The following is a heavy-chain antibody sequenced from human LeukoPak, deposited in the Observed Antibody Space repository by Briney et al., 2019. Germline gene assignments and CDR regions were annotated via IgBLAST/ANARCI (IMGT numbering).Heavy chain of an antibody. Sequence: GGSLRLFCAVSGFTLSSYSMKWARQAPGKGLEWVSSIRSSSSYIYYADSVKGRFTISRDNAKNSLYLQMNSSRAEDTAVYYCARDCPESCSGGSCYTNDYYYMDVWGKGTTVTVSS. CDR1: GFTLSSYS. CDR2: IRSSSSYI. V-gene: IGHV3-21*01. D-gene: IGHD2-15*01. J-gene: IGHJ6*03. CDR3: ARDCPESCSGGSCYTNDYYYMDV.